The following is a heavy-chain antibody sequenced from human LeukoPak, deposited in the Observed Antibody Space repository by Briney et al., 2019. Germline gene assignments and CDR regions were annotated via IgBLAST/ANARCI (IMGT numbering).Heavy chain of an antibody. D-gene: IGHD3-22*01. CDR3: ARGGAGYYDSRKARADG. CDR2: ISSNGGST. Sequence: GGSLRLSCAASGFTFSSYAMHWVRQAPGKGLEYVSAISSNGGSTYYANSVKGRFTISRDNSKNTLYLQMGSLRAEDMAVYYCARGGAGYYDSRKARADGWGQGTTVTVSS. CDR1: GFTFSSYA. J-gene: IGHJ6*01. V-gene: IGHV3-64*01.